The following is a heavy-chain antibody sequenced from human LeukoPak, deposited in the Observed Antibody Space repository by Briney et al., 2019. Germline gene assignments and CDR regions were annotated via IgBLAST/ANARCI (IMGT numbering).Heavy chain of an antibody. Sequence: GGSLRLSCAASGFTFSSYAMSWVRQAPGKGLEWVSAISGSGGSTYYADSVKGRFTISRDNSKNTLYLQMNSLRAEDTAVYYCAKDGGRRKPAVVAPAASNPLHFDYWGQGTLVTVSS. J-gene: IGHJ4*02. CDR1: GFTFSSYA. D-gene: IGHD2-2*01. CDR2: ISGSGGST. V-gene: IGHV3-23*01. CDR3: AKDGGRRKPAVVAPAASNPLHFDY.